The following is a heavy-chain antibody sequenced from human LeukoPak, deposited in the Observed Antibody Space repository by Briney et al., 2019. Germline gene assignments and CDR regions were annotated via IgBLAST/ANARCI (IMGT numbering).Heavy chain of an antibody. CDR2: IYYSGST. CDR1: GGSISSYY. D-gene: IGHD6-13*01. Sequence: SETLSLTCTVSGGSISSYYWSWIRQPPGKGLEWIGYIYYSGSTNYNPSLKSRVTISVDTSKNQFSLKLSSVTAADTAVYYCARHKKGIAAADVFDYWGQGTLVTVSS. J-gene: IGHJ4*02. V-gene: IGHV4-59*08. CDR3: ARHKKGIAAADVFDY.